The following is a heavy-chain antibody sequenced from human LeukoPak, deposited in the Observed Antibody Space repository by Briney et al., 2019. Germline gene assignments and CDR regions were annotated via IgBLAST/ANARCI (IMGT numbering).Heavy chain of an antibody. CDR1: GFTFSSYS. Sequence: PGGSLRLSCAASGFTFSSYSMNWVRQAPGKGLEWVSSISSSSSYINYADSVKGRFTISRDNAKNSLYLQMNSLRAEDTAVNYCARSFLSIAAAATDYWGQGTLVTVSS. V-gene: IGHV3-21*01. J-gene: IGHJ4*02. D-gene: IGHD6-13*01. CDR3: ARSFLSIAAAATDY. CDR2: ISSSSSYI.